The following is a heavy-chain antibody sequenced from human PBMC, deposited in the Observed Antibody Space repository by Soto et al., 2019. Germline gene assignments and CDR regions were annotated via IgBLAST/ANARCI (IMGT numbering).Heavy chain of an antibody. V-gene: IGHV3-30*18. D-gene: IGHD3-3*01. CDR2: ISYDGSNK. J-gene: IGHJ6*02. CDR1: GFTFSSYG. CDR3: AKGGKDTIFGVVIIASGDYYGMDV. Sequence: QVQLVESGGGVVQPGRSLRLSCAASGFTFSSYGMHWVRQAPGKGLEWVAVISYDGSNKYYADSVKGRFTIFRDNSKNTLYLQMNSLRAEDTAVYYCAKGGKDTIFGVVIIASGDYYGMDVWGQGTTVTVSS.